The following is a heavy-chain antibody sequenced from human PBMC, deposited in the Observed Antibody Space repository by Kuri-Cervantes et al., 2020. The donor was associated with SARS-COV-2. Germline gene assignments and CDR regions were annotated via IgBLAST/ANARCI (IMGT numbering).Heavy chain of an antibody. CDR3: ARDLGPSGFDY. D-gene: IGHD3-10*01. J-gene: IGHJ4*02. V-gene: IGHV3-66*02. CDR2: IYSGGST. CDR1: GFTVSSNY. Sequence: GESLKISCAASGFTVSSNYMSWVRQAPGKGLEWVSVIYSGGSTYYADSVKGRFTISRGNSKNTLYLQMNSLRAEDTAVYYCARDLGPSGFDYWGQGTLVTVSS.